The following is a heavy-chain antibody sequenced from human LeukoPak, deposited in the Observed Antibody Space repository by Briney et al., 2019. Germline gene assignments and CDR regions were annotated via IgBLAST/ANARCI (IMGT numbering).Heavy chain of an antibody. CDR2: MSADSATT. CDR1: GFTFSSYG. D-gene: IGHD3-10*01. V-gene: IGHV3-23*01. Sequence: GETLRLSCAASGFTFSSYGMSWVRQAPGKGLEWVSVMSADSATTFYADSVKGRFTISRDNAKNTVFLQMSSLRAEDTALYYCARKSASGNYPLDYWGQGTLVTVSS. CDR3: ARKSASGNYPLDY. J-gene: IGHJ4*02.